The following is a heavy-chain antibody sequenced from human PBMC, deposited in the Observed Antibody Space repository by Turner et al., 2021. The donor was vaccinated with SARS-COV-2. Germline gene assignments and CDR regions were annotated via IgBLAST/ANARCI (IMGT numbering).Heavy chain of an antibody. D-gene: IGHD1-1*01. Sequence: QVQLQESGPGLVKPPGTLSIICDVSSGSITKYDWWSWVRQSPGRGLEWSGEIYYRGDTNYNPSFKSRVTMSIDESKNQFSLSLTSVTAADTAVYYCARISRRRIKGTGSMFDYWGPGTLVTVSS. J-gene: IGHJ4*02. V-gene: IGHV4-4*03. CDR1: SGSITKYDW. CDR2: IYYRGDT. CDR3: ARISRRRIKGTGSMFDY.